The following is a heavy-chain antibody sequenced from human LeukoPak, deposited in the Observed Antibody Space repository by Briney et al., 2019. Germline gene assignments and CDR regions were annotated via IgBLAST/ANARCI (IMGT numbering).Heavy chain of an antibody. CDR2: ISGSGGST. J-gene: IGHJ4*02. V-gene: IGHV3-23*01. Sequence: GGSLRLSCAASGFTFSSYAMSWVRQAPGKGLEWVSAISGSGGSTYYADSVKGRFTISRDNSKNTLYLQIKSLRVEDTAVYYCAKDRIWTPTYFDHWGQGTLVTVSS. CDR1: GFTFSSYA. D-gene: IGHD2/OR15-2a*01. CDR3: AKDRIWTPTYFDH.